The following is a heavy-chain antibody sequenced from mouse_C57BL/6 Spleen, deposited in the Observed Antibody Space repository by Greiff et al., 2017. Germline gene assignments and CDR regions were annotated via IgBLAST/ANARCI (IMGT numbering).Heavy chain of an antibody. J-gene: IGHJ4*01. CDR3: AQGDYAMDY. CDR1: GYSFTDYN. V-gene: IGHV14-3*01. CDR2: IDPANGNT. Sequence: VQLQQPGPELVKPGASVKISCKASGYSFTDYNMHWVKQRPEQGLEWIGRIDPANGNTKYAPKFQGKATITADTSSNTAYLQLSSLTSEDTAIYYCAQGDYAMDYWGQGTSVTVSS.